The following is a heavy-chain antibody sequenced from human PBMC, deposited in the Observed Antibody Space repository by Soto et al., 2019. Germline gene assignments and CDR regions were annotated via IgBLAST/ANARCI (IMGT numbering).Heavy chain of an antibody. CDR1: GFTFSSYA. V-gene: IGHV3-30-3*01. CDR3: ARDRSHYYDFWSGYYPGYYYYYGMDV. D-gene: IGHD3-3*01. Sequence: QVQLVESGGGVVQPGRSLRLSCAASGFTFSSYAMHWVRQAPGKGLEWVAVISYDGSNTYYADSVKGRFTISRDNSKNTLDLQMNSLRAEDTAVYYCARDRSHYYDFWSGYYPGYYYYYGMDVWGQGTTVTVSS. J-gene: IGHJ6*02. CDR2: ISYDGSNT.